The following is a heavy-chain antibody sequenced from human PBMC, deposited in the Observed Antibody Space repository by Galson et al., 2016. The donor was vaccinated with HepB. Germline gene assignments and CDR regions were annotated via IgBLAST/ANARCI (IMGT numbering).Heavy chain of an antibody. CDR2: IRQDGNEK. J-gene: IGHJ6*02. Sequence: SLRLSCAVSGFTFDSYWMTWARSAPGKGLEWVASIRQDGNEKNYVDSVKGRFIISRDNAKKSLYLQMNSLRDEDTAVYYCVRGMTMDVWGQGTTVTVS. CDR1: GFTFDSYW. V-gene: IGHV3-7*01. CDR3: VRGMTMDV.